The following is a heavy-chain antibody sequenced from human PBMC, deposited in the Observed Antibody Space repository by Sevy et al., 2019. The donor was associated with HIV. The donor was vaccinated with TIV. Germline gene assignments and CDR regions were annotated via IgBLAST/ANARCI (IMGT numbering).Heavy chain of an antibody. CDR2: IWYDGSNK. V-gene: IGHV3-33*01. CDR3: ARDRIRGSYYYYGMDV. J-gene: IGHJ6*02. Sequence: GGSLRLSCAASGFTFSSYGMHWVRQAPGKGLEWVAVIWYDGSNKYYADSVKGRFTISRDNSKNTLYLQMNGLRAEDTAVYYCARDRIRGSYYYYGMDVWGQGTTVTVSS. CDR1: GFTFSSYG. D-gene: IGHD3-3*02.